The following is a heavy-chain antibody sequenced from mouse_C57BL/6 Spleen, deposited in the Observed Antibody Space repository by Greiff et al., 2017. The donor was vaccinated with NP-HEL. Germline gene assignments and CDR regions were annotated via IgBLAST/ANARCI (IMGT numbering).Heavy chain of an antibody. Sequence: QVQLQQPGTELVKPGASVKLSCKASGYTFTSYWMHWVKQRPGQGLEWIGNINPSNGGTNYNEKFKSKATLTVDKSSSTAYMQLSSLTSEDSAVYYCARRGYYGSSLYWYFDVWGTGTTVTVSS. CDR1: GYTFTSYW. J-gene: IGHJ1*03. CDR3: ARRGYYGSSLYWYFDV. D-gene: IGHD1-1*01. V-gene: IGHV1-53*01. CDR2: INPSNGGT.